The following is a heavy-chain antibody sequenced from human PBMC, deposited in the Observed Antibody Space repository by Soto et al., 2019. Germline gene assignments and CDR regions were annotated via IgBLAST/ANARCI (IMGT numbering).Heavy chain of an antibody. CDR2: IIYRGST. J-gene: IGHJ4*02. Sequence: ASETLSLTCTVSGGSISSSTYYWGWVRPPPGQGLEWTGIIIYRGSTYYNPSLKRRITISVDTSNNQFPQKLSSMTAADTPVYYCAGEFSSVCYGLDYWGQGTLFTVSS. V-gene: IGHV4-39*01. CDR1: GGSISSSTYY. D-gene: IGHD6-19*01. CDR3: AGEFSSVCYGLDY.